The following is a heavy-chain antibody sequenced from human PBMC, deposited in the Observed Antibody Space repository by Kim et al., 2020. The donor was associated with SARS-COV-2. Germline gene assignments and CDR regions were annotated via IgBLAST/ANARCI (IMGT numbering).Heavy chain of an antibody. CDR1: GYSFTSYW. CDR2: IYPGDSDT. Sequence: GESLKISCKGSGYSFTSYWIGWVRQMPGKGLEWMGIIYPGDSDTRYSPSFQGQVTISADKSISTAYLQWSSLKASDTAMYYCVRRYYDSYYDWYFDLWGRGTLVTVSS. V-gene: IGHV5-51*01. CDR3: VRRYYDSYYDWYFDL. D-gene: IGHD3-22*01. J-gene: IGHJ2*01.